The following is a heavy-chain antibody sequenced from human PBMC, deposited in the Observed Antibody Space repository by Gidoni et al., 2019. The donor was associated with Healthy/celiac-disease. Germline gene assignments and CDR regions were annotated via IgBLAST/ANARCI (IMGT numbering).Heavy chain of an antibody. CDR1: GYTFTSYS. CDR2: INPSGGST. CDR3: ARDPRIAAAGTGDLYAFDI. J-gene: IGHJ3*02. Sequence: QVQLVQSGAEVKKPGASVKVSCKASGYTFTSYSMHWVRQAPGQGLEWMGIINPSGGSTSYAQKFQGRVTMTRDTSTSTVYMELSSLRSEDTAVYYCARDPRIAAAGTGDLYAFDIWGQGTMVTVSS. V-gene: IGHV1-46*01. D-gene: IGHD6-13*01.